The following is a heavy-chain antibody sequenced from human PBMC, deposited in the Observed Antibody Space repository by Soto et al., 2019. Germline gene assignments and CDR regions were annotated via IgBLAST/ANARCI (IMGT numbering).Heavy chain of an antibody. V-gene: IGHV4-34*01. CDR1: GGSFSGYY. CDR3: ASRRKMKKTFHCSGGSCYFRWFDP. Sequence: SETPSLTCAVYGGSFSGYYWSWIRQPPGKGLEWIGEINHSGSTNYNPSLKSRVTISVDTSKNQFSLKLSSVTAADTAVYYCASRRKMKKTFHCSGGSCYFRWFDPWGQGTLVTVSS. J-gene: IGHJ5*02. CDR2: INHSGST. D-gene: IGHD2-15*01.